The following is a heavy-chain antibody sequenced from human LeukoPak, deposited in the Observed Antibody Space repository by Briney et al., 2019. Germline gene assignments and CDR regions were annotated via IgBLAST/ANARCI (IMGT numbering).Heavy chain of an antibody. CDR3: ARDRADKSFDY. V-gene: IGHV4-59*01. CDR1: GGPISSYY. Sequence: PSETLSLTCTVSGGPISSYYWSGIRQPPGKGLEWIGYIYYSGSTNYNPSLKSRVTISVDTSKNQFSLKLSSVTAADTAVYYCARDRADKSFDYWGQGTLVTVSS. CDR2: IYYSGST. J-gene: IGHJ4*02.